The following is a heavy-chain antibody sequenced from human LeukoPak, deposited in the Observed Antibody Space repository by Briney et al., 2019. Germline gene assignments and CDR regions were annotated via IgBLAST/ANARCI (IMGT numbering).Heavy chain of an antibody. V-gene: IGHV1-24*01. J-gene: IGHJ3*02. CDR1: GYTLTELS. CDR3: ATYRRWEDGAFDI. CDR2: FDPEDGET. D-gene: IGHD1-26*01. Sequence: ASVKVPCKVSGYTLTELSMHWVRQAPGKGREWMGGFDPEDGETIYAQKFQGRVTMTEDTSTDTAYMELSSLRSEDTAVYYCATYRRWEDGAFDIWGQGTMVTVSS.